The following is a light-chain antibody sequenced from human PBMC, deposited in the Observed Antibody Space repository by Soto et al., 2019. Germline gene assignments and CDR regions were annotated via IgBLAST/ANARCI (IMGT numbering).Light chain of an antibody. J-gene: IGKJ4*01. Sequence: DIQMTQSPSSLSASVGDRVTITCRASRNINNFLNWYQQKPGKAPKLLIYAASSLQSGVPSRFSASGSGTNFTLTTSSLQPDDFATYYCQQSYSTLTFGGGTKVEIK. CDR1: RNINNF. V-gene: IGKV1-39*01. CDR2: AAS. CDR3: QQSYSTLT.